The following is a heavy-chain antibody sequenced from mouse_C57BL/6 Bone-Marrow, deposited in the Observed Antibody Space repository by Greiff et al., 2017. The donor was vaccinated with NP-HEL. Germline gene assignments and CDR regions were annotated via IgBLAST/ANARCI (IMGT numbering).Heavy chain of an antibody. CDR2: ISNGGGST. J-gene: IGHJ3*01. Sequence: EVQLVESGGGLVQPGGSLKLSCAASGFTFSDYYMYWVRQTPEKRLEWLAYISNGGGSTYYPDTVKGRFTISRDNAKNTLYLQMSRLKSEDTAMYYCARLAYWGQGTLVTVSA. CDR3: ARLAY. V-gene: IGHV5-12*01. CDR1: GFTFSDYY.